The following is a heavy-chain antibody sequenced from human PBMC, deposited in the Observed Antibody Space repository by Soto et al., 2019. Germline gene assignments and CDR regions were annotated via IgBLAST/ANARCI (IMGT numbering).Heavy chain of an antibody. CDR2: IIPMLDIT. V-gene: IGHV1-69*02. Sequence: QVQVVQSGAEVMKPGSSVKVSCKASGGTFSNYSISWVRQAPGQGLEWMARIIPMLDITNYAQKFQGRVTIIADKYTTTGYMDLGSLRSEDTAVYYCLAGMVRGVTGDYYHYGMDVWGQGTTVTVSS. J-gene: IGHJ6*02. CDR3: LAGMVRGVTGDYYHYGMDV. D-gene: IGHD3-10*01. CDR1: GGTFSNYS.